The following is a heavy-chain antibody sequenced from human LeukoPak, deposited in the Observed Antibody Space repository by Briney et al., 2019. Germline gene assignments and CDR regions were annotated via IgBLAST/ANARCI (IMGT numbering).Heavy chain of an antibody. J-gene: IGHJ4*02. CDR3: ARSRSITIFGSLY. D-gene: IGHD3-3*01. V-gene: IGHV4-59*01. CDR1: GGSISSYY. Sequence: PSETLSLTCTVSGGSISSYYWSWIRQPPGKGLEWIGYIYYSGSTNYNPSLKSRVTISVDTSKNQFSLKLSSVTAADTAVYYCARSRSITIFGSLYWGQGTLVTFSS. CDR2: IYYSGST.